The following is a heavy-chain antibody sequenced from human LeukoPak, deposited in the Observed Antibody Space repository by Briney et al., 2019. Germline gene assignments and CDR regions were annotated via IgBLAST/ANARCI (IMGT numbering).Heavy chain of an antibody. CDR3: ARAPSYYGSARYYFDY. J-gene: IGHJ4*02. CDR1: GFTFSNYP. D-gene: IGHD3-10*01. Sequence: GGSLRLSCAASGFTFSNYPMHWVRQAPGKGLECVSAISSSGGSTYYANSVKGRFTFSRDNSKNTLYLQMDSLTADDMAVYYCARAPSYYGSARYYFDYWGQGALVTVSS. CDR2: ISSSGGST. V-gene: IGHV3-64*01.